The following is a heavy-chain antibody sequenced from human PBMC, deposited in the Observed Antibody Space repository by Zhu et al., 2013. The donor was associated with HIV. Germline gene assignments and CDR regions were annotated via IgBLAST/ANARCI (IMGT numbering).Heavy chain of an antibody. V-gene: IGHV1-18*01. CDR1: GGTFSSYG. CDR3: ARVAPSDYYYYMDV. Sequence: QVQLVQSGAEVKKPGSSVKVSCKASGGTFSSYGISWVRQAPGQGLEWMGWISAYNGNTNYAQKLQGRVTMTTDTSTSTAYMELRTLRSDDTAVYYCARVAPSDYYYYMDVWGKGTTVTVSS. CDR2: ISAYNGNT. J-gene: IGHJ6*03.